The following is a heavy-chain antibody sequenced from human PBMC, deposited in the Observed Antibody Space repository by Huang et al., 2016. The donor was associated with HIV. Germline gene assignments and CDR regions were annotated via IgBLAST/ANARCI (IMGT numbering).Heavy chain of an antibody. CDR3: AKGSMANAFDI. Sequence: QVQLVESGGGVVQPGGSLRLSCAASGFTFSSYGMHWVRQAPGKGLEWVAVIRYEGSNKYYADSVRGRFTISRDNSKNTLYLQMNSLRAEDTAVYYCAKGSMANAFDIWGQGTMVTVSS. CDR2: IRYEGSNK. J-gene: IGHJ3*02. CDR1: GFTFSSYG. V-gene: IGHV3-30*02. D-gene: IGHD3-10*01.